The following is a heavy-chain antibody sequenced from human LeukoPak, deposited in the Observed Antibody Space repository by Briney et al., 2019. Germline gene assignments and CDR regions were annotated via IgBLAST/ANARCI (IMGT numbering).Heavy chain of an antibody. CDR2: ISGSGGRT. CDR3: AKLPVAGLYFDY. J-gene: IGHJ4*02. V-gene: IGHV3-23*01. Sequence: PSETLSLTCTVSGGSISSSYYYWGWIRQPPGKGLEWISAISGSGGRTYYVDSVKGRFTISRDNSKNTLYLQMNSLRVKDTAAYYCAKLPVAGLYFDYWGQGTLVTVSS. D-gene: IGHD6-19*01. CDR1: GGSISSSYYY.